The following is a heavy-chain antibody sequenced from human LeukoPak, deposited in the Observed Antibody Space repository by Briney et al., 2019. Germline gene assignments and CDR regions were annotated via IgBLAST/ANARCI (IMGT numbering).Heavy chain of an antibody. CDR2: IRTKTEGGTT. CDR1: GFTVSDFW. Sequence: GGSLRPSCAASGFTVSDFWMIWVRQAPGRGLEWVGHIRTKTEGGTTQYAAPVKGRFTVSRDDSKNTVYLQMDSLQTNDTAVYYCVKRWFDPWGQGALVTVSS. J-gene: IGHJ5*02. V-gene: IGHV3-15*01. CDR3: VKRWFDP.